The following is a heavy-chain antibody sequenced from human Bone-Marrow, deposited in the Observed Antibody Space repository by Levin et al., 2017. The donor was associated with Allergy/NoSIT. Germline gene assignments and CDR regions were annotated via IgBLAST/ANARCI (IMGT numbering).Heavy chain of an antibody. CDR2: IDWDHNK. CDR3: ARLRYYDTSGYHFALDY. CDR1: GFSLSTGGMC. V-gene: IGHV2-70*11. D-gene: IGHD3-22*01. Sequence: SGPTLVKPTQTLTLTCSFSGFSLSTGGMCISWIRQPPGKAPEWLARIDWDHNKYYNSSLKTRLTISEDTSKDQVVLTMTNMDPADSATYYCARLRYYDTSGYHFALDYWGQGTLVTVSP. J-gene: IGHJ4*02.